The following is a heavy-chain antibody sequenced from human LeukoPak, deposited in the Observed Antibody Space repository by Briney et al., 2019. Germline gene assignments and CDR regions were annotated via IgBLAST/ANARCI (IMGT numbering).Heavy chain of an antibody. CDR2: IYYSGST. V-gene: IGHV4-59*01. J-gene: IGHJ6*03. Sequence: KSSETLSLTCTVSGGSISSYYWSWIRQPPGKGLEWIGYIYYSGSTNYNPSLKSRVTISVDTSTNQFSLNLSSVTAADTAVYYCARKGGMVRGVINYYYMDVWGKGTTVTVSS. CDR1: GGSISSYY. D-gene: IGHD3-10*01. CDR3: ARKGGMVRGVINYYYMDV.